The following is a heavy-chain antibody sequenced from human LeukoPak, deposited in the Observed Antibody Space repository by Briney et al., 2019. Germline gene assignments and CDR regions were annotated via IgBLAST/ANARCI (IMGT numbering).Heavy chain of an antibody. CDR2: FYYSGSD. J-gene: IGHJ4*02. V-gene: IGHV4-59*01. D-gene: IGHD2-15*01. CDR3: VRGYCSGATCYHFDY. Sequence: SGTLSLTCTVSGASITSYYWNWIRQPPGKGLEWIGYFYYSGSDNYNPSLKSRVTISVDTSKNQFSLKLSSVTAADTAVYYCVRGYCSGATCYHFDYWGQGTLVTVSS. CDR1: GASITSYY.